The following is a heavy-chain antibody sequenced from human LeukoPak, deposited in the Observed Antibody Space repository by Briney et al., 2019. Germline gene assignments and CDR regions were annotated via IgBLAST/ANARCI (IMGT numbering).Heavy chain of an antibody. V-gene: IGHV3-23*01. J-gene: IGHJ6*04. CDR2: ISGSGGST. CDR1: GFTFSSYA. Sequence: GGSLRLSWAASGFTFSSYAMSWVRQAPEKGLEWVSAISGSGGSTYYADSVKGRFTISRDNSKNTLYLQMNSLRAEDTAVYYCAKAGYCSSTSCPPGDYYYYYGMDVWGKGTTVTVSS. D-gene: IGHD2-2*01. CDR3: AKAGYCSSTSCPPGDYYYYYGMDV.